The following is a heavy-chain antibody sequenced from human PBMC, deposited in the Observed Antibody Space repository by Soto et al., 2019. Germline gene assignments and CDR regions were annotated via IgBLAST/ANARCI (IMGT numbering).Heavy chain of an antibody. CDR2: INAGNGNP. CDR3: ARDPGITMVRGVCMDV. J-gene: IGHJ6*02. D-gene: IGHD3-10*01. Sequence: ASVKVSCKASGYSFTNYAMHWVRQAPGQGLEWMGWINAGNGNPKYSQKFQGRVAITRDTSASTDYMELRSLRSDDTAVYYCARDPGITMVRGVCMDVWGQGTTVTVSS. CDR1: GYSFTNYA. V-gene: IGHV1-3*01.